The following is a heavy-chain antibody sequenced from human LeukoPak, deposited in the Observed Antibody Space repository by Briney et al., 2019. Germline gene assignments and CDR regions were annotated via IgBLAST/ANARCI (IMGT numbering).Heavy chain of an antibody. D-gene: IGHD2-2*01. CDR2: IYHSGST. Sequence: SETLSLTCTVSGYSISSGYYWGWIRQPPGKGLEWIGSIYHSGSTYYNPSLKSRVTISEDTSKNQFSLKLSSVTAADTAVYYCASYCSSTSCFASDAFDIWGQGTMVTVSS. V-gene: IGHV4-38-2*02. CDR1: GYSISSGYY. CDR3: ASYCSSTSCFASDAFDI. J-gene: IGHJ3*02.